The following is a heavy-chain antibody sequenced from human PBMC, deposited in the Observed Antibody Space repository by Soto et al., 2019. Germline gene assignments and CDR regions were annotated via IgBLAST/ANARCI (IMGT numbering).Heavy chain of an antibody. D-gene: IGHD3-9*01. V-gene: IGHV1-24*01. CDR3: ATPTAGLDWLLFDY. CDR2: FDPEDGET. Sequence: ASVKVSCKVSGYTLTELSMHWVRQAPGKGLEWMGGFDPEDGETIYEQKFQGRVTMTEDTSTDTAYMELSSLRSEDTAVYYCATPTAGLDWLLFDYWGQGTLVTVSS. J-gene: IGHJ4*02. CDR1: GYTLTELS.